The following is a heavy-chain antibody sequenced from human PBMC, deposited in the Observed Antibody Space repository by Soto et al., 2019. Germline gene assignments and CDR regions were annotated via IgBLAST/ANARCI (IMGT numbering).Heavy chain of an antibody. V-gene: IGHV3-48*03. J-gene: IGHJ4*02. CDR1: GFGFSSYG. Sequence: VRLVESGGGLVSPGGSLRLSCAASGFGFSSYGLNWVRQAPGWGLEWVSYISSTGSSIQYADSVKGRFTASRDNGKNTGYLQMNSLRAADTALYYCARDLGPGASRGYWGKGTLVTVSS. CDR2: ISSTGSSI. D-gene: IGHD2-2*01. CDR3: ARDLGPGASRGY.